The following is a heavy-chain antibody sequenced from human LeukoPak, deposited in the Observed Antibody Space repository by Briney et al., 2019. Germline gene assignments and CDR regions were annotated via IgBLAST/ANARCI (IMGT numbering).Heavy chain of an antibody. CDR2: ISGSTSYI. CDR3: ASFGDY. V-gene: IGHV3-21*01. J-gene: IGHJ4*02. Sequence: GGCLRLSCVASAFTFRTYSMHWVRQAPGKGLEWVSSISGSTSYIYYADSVRGRFTISRDNAKNSLYLQMNSLRAEDTAVYYCASFGDYWGRGTLVTVSS. D-gene: IGHD3-10*01. CDR1: AFTFRTYS.